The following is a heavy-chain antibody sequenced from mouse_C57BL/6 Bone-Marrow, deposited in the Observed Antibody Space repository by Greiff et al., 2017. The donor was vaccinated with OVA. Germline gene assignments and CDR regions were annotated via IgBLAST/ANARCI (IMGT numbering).Heavy chain of an antibody. CDR3: SRRVAGYGSSTGYFDV. CDR2: IDPCDSCT. CDR1: GYTFTSYW. J-gene: IGHJ1*03. V-gene: IGHV1-50*01. Sequence: VQLQQSGAELVKPGASVKLSCKASGYTFTSYWMQWVKQRPGQGLEWIGEIDPCDSCTNYNQKVKGKATLTVDTSSRTAYMQISRLTSEDSAVYYCSRRVAGYGSSTGYFDVWGTGTTVTVSS. D-gene: IGHD1-1*01.